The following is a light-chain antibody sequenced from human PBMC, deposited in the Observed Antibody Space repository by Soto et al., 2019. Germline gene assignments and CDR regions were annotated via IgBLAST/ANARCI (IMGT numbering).Light chain of an antibody. V-gene: IGKV1-5*01. Sequence: DIQMTQSPSTLSGSVGDRVTITCRASQSISSWLAWYQQKPGKAPKLXIYDASSLESGVPSRFSGSGSGTELTITISSLQPDDFETYYCQQYNSYSGTFGQGTKVDIK. CDR2: DAS. CDR1: QSISSW. CDR3: QQYNSYSGT. J-gene: IGKJ1*01.